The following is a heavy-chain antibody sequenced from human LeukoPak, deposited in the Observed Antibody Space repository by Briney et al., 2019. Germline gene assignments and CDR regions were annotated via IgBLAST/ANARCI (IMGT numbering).Heavy chain of an antibody. Sequence: GGSLRLSCTTSGFTFSSYWMSWVRQAPGKGLEWLGNIKEDGSEKYDVDSVKGRFTISRDNAKNSLYLQMNSLRVEDTAIYYCARGTRVGTPYNWFDPWGQGTLVAVSS. CDR3: ARGTRVGTPYNWFDP. CDR2: IKEDGSEK. CDR1: GFTFSSYW. J-gene: IGHJ5*02. V-gene: IGHV3-7*01. D-gene: IGHD1/OR15-1a*01.